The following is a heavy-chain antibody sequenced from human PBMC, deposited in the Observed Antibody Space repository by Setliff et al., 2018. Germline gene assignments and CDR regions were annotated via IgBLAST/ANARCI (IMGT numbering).Heavy chain of an antibody. Sequence: GGSLRLSCAASGFTFSSYSMNWVRQAPGKGLEWVSYISSSSSTIYYADSVKGRFTISRDNAKNSLYLQMNSLRAEDTAVYYCAKLAAAGSISYWGQGTLVTVSS. CDR2: ISSSSSTI. CDR1: GFTFSSYS. J-gene: IGHJ4*02. CDR3: AKLAAAGSISY. D-gene: IGHD6-13*01. V-gene: IGHV3-48*01.